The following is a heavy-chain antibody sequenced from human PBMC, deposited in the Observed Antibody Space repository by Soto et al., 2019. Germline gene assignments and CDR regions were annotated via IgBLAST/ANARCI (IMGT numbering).Heavy chain of an antibody. V-gene: IGHV3-11*01. CDR3: TLQLSGPY. Sequence: SLRLSCSASRFPFSDYYMSWIGQAPGEGLEWVSFINPSMSTIYYADSVKGRFTNDRDKAKNSLYLQMNSLRAEDTALYYCTLQLSGPYWGQGTLVTVSS. D-gene: IGHD1-1*01. J-gene: IGHJ4*02. CDR1: RFPFSDYY. CDR2: INPSMSTI.